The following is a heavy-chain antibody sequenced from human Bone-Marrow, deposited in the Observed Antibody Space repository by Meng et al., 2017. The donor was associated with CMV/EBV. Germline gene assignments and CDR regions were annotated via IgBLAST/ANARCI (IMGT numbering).Heavy chain of an antibody. CDR1: GYTSTSYY. D-gene: IGHD6-25*01. V-gene: IGHV1-46*01. CDR2: INPSGGST. J-gene: IGHJ3*02. CDR3: AANGGASGDAVDI. Sequence: SVKVSCKASGYTSTSYYMHWVRQAPGQGLEWMGIINPSGGSTSYAQKFQGRVTMTRDTSTSTVYMELSSLRSEDTAVYYCAANGGASGDAVDIWGQGTMVTVSS.